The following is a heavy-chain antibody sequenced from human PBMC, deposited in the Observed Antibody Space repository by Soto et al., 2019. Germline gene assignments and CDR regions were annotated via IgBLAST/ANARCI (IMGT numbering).Heavy chain of an antibody. D-gene: IGHD4-4*01. CDR2: IYHSGSI. CDR1: GGSISSSNW. Sequence: QVQLQESGPGLVKPSGTLSLTCAVSGGSISSSNWWTWVRLPPEKGLEWIGEIYHSGSINYNPSLNSRVAISVDKSKNQFSLKLSSVTAADTAVYYCARAVPRGHDYNFDSWGQGTLVTVSS. J-gene: IGHJ4*02. CDR3: ARAVPRGHDYNFDS. V-gene: IGHV4-4*02.